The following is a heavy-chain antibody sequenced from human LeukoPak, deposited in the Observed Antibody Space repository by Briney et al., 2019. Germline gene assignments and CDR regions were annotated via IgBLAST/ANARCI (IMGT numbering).Heavy chain of an antibody. Sequence: PSETLSLTCAVSGDSLSGSYWSWIRQSAGEGPEYIGRINFSRTTNYNPSLRSRVTLSTDTSKNQVSLDLSAVTAADTAVYYCAKLLLPASKGAFIIWGLGTLVTVSS. J-gene: IGHJ3*02. CDR3: AKLLLPASKGAFII. CDR1: GDSLSGSY. V-gene: IGHV4-4*07. D-gene: IGHD2-2*01. CDR2: INFSRTT.